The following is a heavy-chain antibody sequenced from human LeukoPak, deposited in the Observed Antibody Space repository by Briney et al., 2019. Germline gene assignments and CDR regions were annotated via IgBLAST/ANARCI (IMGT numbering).Heavy chain of an antibody. D-gene: IGHD4-23*01. CDR1: GFSVSASY. J-gene: IGHJ4*02. Sequence: GGSLRLSCAASGFSVSASYMSWVRQAPGKGLESVSVISNEGATYYADSVKGRFTISRDNSKNTLYLQMNSLRAEDTAVYYCARRAGGYSHPYDYWGQGILVTVSS. CDR3: ARRAGGYSHPYDY. CDR2: ISNEGAT. V-gene: IGHV3-53*01.